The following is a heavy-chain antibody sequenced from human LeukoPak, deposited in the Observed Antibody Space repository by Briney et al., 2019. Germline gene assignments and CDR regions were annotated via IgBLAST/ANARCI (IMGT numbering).Heavy chain of an antibody. J-gene: IGHJ6*03. Sequence: ASVKVSCKASGYTFTSYDINWVRQATGQGLEWMGWMNPNSGNTGYAQKFQGRVTMTRNTSISTAYMELSSLRSEDTAVYYCARDGVFGLIIIPVHYYYYMDVWGKGTTVTVSS. CDR1: GYTFTSYD. D-gene: IGHD3/OR15-3a*01. CDR3: ARDGVFGLIIIPVHYYYYMDV. CDR2: MNPNSGNT. V-gene: IGHV1-8*01.